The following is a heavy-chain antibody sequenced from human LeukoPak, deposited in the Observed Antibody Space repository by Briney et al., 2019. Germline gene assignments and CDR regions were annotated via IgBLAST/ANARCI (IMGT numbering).Heavy chain of an antibody. D-gene: IGHD3-10*01. J-gene: IGHJ4*02. Sequence: ASVKVSCKASGYTFTSYDINWVRQATGQGLEWMGGFDPEDGETIYAQKFQGRVTMTEDTSTDTAYMELSSLRSEDTAVYYCATAGEGPWGQGTLVTVSS. V-gene: IGHV1-24*01. CDR1: GYTFTSYD. CDR3: ATAGEGP. CDR2: FDPEDGET.